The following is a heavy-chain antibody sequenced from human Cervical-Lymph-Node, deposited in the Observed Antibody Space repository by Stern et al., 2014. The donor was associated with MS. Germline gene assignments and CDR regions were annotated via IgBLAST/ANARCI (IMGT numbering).Heavy chain of an antibody. CDR2: IFPGDSDT. CDR3: ARPSNSGLFLQH. Sequence: VQSGAEVKKPGESLKISCKGSGYIFSTYWIAWVRQMPGRGLEWMGPIFPGDSDTRYSPSFQGHVTISAATSINTAYLQWSSLKASDTAIYYCARPSNSGLFLQHWGQGTVVTVSS. V-gene: IGHV5-51*01. D-gene: IGHD6-19*01. J-gene: IGHJ1*01. CDR1: GYIFSTYW.